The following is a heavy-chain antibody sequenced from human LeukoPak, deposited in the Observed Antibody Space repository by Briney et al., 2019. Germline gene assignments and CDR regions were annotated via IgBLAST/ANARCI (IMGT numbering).Heavy chain of an antibody. D-gene: IGHD2-15*01. Sequence: GGSLRLSCAASGFTFSTYWMHWVRQAPGKGLEYVSAISDGGGSTYYADSVKGRFTISRDNSKNTLYLQMSSLRAEDTAVYFCVRGYSFGPYGMDVWGQGTTVTVSS. V-gene: IGHV3-64D*09. J-gene: IGHJ6*02. CDR1: GFTFSTYW. CDR2: ISDGGGST. CDR3: VRGYSFGPYGMDV.